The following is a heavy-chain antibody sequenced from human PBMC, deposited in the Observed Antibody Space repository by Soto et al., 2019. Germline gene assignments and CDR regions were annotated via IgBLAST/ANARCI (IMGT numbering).Heavy chain of an antibody. D-gene: IGHD3-22*01. CDR1: GGSISSGDYY. CDR2: IYYSGST. V-gene: IGHV4-30-4*01. Sequence: SETLSLTCTFSGGSISSGDYYWSWIRQPPGKGLEWIGYIYYSGSTYYNPSLKSRVTISVDTSKNQFSLKLSSVTAADTAVYYCARDRRDYYDSSGYYYYWGQGTLVTVSS. J-gene: IGHJ4*02. CDR3: ARDRRDYYDSSGYYYY.